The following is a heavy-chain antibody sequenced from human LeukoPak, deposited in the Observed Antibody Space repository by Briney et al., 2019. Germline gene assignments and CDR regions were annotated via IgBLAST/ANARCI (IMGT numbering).Heavy chain of an antibody. CDR2: ISGSGGST. V-gene: IGHV3-23*01. J-gene: IGHJ3*02. CDR3: AKSLSDDPLADAFDI. CDR1: GSTFSSYS. Sequence: GGSLRLSCAASGSTFSSYSMNWVRQAPGKGLEWVSAISGSGGSTYYADSVKGRFTISRDNSKNTLYLQMNSLRAEDTAVYYCAKSLSDDPLADAFDIWGQGTMVTVSS.